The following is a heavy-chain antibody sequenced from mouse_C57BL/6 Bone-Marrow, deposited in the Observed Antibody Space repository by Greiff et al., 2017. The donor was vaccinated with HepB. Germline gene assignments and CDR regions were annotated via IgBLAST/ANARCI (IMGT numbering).Heavy chain of an antibody. CDR3: ARAYYYGSSYAYYFDY. Sequence: QVQLQQPGAELVKPGASVKMSCKASGYTFTSYWITWVKQRPGQGLEWIGDIYPGSGSTNYNEKFKSKATLTVDTSSSTAYMQLSSLTSEDSAVYYCARAYYYGSSYAYYFDYWGQGTTLTVSS. CDR2: IYPGSGST. V-gene: IGHV1-55*01. D-gene: IGHD1-1*01. CDR1: GYTFTSYW. J-gene: IGHJ2*01.